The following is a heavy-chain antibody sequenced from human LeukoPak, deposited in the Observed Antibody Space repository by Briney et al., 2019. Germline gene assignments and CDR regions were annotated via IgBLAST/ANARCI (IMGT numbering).Heavy chain of an antibody. CDR2: INPSGGST. CDR3: ARDYGSRIAAAGTPFFYYGMDV. D-gene: IGHD6-13*01. CDR1: GYTFTSYY. J-gene: IGHJ6*02. V-gene: IGHV1-46*01. Sequence: ASVKVSCKASGYTFTSYYMHRVRQAPGQGLEWMGIINPSGGSTSYAQKFRGRVTMTRDTSTSTVYMELSSLRSEDTAVYYCARDYGSRIAAAGTPFFYYGMDVWGQGTTVTVSS.